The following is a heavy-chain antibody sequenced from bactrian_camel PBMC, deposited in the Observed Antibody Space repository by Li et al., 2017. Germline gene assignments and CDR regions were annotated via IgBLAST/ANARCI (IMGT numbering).Heavy chain of an antibody. V-gene: IGHV3S1*01. CDR3: AADLETPHEPGSTIANMMDKWHLCAPFAH. CDR2: IHTGADTT. Sequence: QVQLVESGGGSVQAGGSLRLSCVASGCAKSTQSRRCMAWFRQAPGMEREGVAVIHTGADTTDYVDSVKGRFTISRDTANNTLYLEMNDLKPEDTAMYYCAADLETPHEPGSTIANMMDKWHLCAPFAHWGQGTQVTVS. J-gene: IGHJ4*01. CDR1: GCAKSTQSRRC. D-gene: IGHD4*01.